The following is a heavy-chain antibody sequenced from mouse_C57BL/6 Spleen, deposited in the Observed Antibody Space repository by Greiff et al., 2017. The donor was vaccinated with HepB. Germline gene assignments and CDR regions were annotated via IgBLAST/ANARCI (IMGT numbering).Heavy chain of an antibody. J-gene: IGHJ1*03. CDR3: ARPLTGTGGYFDV. CDR1: GYTFTSYW. CDR2: IYPGSGST. D-gene: IGHD4-1*01. Sequence: VQLQQPGAELVKPGASVKMSCKASGYTFTSYWITWVKQRPGQGLEWIGDIYPGSGSTNYNEKFKSKATLTVDTSSSTAYMQLSSLTSEDSAVYYCARPLTGTGGYFDVWGTGTTVTVSS. V-gene: IGHV1-55*01.